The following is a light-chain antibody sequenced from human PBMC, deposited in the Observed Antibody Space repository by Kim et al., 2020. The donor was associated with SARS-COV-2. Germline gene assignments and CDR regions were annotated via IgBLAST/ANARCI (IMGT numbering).Light chain of an antibody. J-gene: IGKJ2*01. CDR3: QQYGTSPPYT. V-gene: IGKV3-20*01. CDR2: SAS. CDR1: QTVCSTC. Sequence: PGERATLSGGASQTVCSTCLAWYQQKPGQAPRLLIYSASTRATGIPDRFSGGGSGTDFTLTISRLEPEDFAVYYCQQYGTSPPYTFGQGTKLEI.